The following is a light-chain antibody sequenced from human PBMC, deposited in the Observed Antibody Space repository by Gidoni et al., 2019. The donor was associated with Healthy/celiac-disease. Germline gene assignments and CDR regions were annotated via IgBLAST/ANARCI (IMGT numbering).Light chain of an antibody. Sequence: EIVLTPSPATLSVSPGERATLSCRASQSGSSNLAWYQQKPGQAPRLLIYGASTRATGIPARFSGSGSGTEFTLTISSLLSEDFAVYYCQQYNNWPPITFGQGTRLEIK. J-gene: IGKJ5*01. CDR3: QQYNNWPPIT. CDR1: QSGSSN. V-gene: IGKV3D-15*01. CDR2: GAS.